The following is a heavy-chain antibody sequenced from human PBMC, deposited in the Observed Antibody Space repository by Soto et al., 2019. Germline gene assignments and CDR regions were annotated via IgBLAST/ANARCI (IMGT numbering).Heavy chain of an antibody. D-gene: IGHD2-2*01. CDR3: ARTYQGWFDP. CDR1: GGSISSGGYY. J-gene: IGHJ5*02. Sequence: QLQLQESGSGLVKPSQTLSLTCAVSGGSISSGGYYWSWIRQPPGKGLEWIGYIYHSGSTYYNPSLKSRVTISVDRSKNQFSLKLSSVTAADTAVYYCARTYQGWFDPWGQGTLVTVSS. V-gene: IGHV4-30-2*01. CDR2: IYHSGST.